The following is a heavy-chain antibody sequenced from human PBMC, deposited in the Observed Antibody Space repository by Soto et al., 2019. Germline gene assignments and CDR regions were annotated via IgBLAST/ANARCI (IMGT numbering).Heavy chain of an antibody. CDR3: ARGGKSYSSGWYENWGLPYYYYMDV. V-gene: IGHV4-31*03. Sequence: SETLSLTCTVSGGSISSGGYYWSWIRQHPGKGLEWIGYIYYSGSTYYNPSLKSRVTISVDTSKNQFSLKLSSVTAADTAVYYCARGGKSYSSGWYENWGLPYYYYMDVWGKGTTVTVSS. CDR2: IYYSGST. J-gene: IGHJ6*03. D-gene: IGHD6-19*01. CDR1: GGSISSGGYY.